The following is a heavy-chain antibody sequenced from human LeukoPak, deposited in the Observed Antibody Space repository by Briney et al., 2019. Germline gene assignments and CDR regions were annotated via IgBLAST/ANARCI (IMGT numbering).Heavy chain of an antibody. V-gene: IGHV1-2*02. CDR3: ARDLVRWYYYGSGSFDP. D-gene: IGHD3-10*01. J-gene: IGHJ5*02. Sequence: ASVKVSCKASGYIFTGYYMHWVRQAPGQGLEWMGWIDPNSGGTDYAQKFQGRVTMTRDTSISTAYMELSRLRSDDTAVYYCARDLVRWYYYGSGSFDPWGQGTLVTVSS. CDR2: IDPNSGGT. CDR1: GYIFTGYY.